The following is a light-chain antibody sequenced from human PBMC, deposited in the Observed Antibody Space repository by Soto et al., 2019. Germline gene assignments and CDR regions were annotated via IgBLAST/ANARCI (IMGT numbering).Light chain of an antibody. CDR1: QSVSSY. CDR2: DAS. V-gene: IGKV3-20*01. Sequence: EIVMTQSPATLSVSPGERATLSGRASQSVSSYLAWYQQKPGQAPRLLIFDASSRATGIPDRFSGSGSGTDFTLSISRLEPEDFAVYYCQQYGTSPRTFGQGTKVDI. J-gene: IGKJ1*01. CDR3: QQYGTSPRT.